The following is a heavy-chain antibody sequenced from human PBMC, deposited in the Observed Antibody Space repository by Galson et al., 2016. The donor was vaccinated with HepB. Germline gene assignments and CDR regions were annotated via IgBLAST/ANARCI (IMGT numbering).Heavy chain of an antibody. CDR3: ARDLVRSAFDM. D-gene: IGHD2-8*02. J-gene: IGHJ3*02. CDR2: IRSTTSTI. Sequence: SLRLSCAASGFTLTNYGMNWVRQAPGKGLEWVSYIRSTTSTIYYANSVKGRFTISSDGADNSLYLQMNSLRDEDTAVYYCARDLVRSAFDMWGQGTMVTVSS. V-gene: IGHV3-48*02. CDR1: GFTLTNYG.